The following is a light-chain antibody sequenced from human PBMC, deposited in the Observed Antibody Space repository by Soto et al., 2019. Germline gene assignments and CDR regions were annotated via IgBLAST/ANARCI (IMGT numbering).Light chain of an antibody. CDR3: QQYNSYSGT. V-gene: IGKV1-5*01. CDR2: DAS. Sequence: DIQMTQSPSTLSASVGDRVTITCRASQSISIWLAWYQQKPGKAPKLLIYDASSLESGVPSRFSGSGSGTEFTLTISRLQPDDFAGYYCQQYNSYSGTCGQGTKVEIK. J-gene: IGKJ1*01. CDR1: QSISIW.